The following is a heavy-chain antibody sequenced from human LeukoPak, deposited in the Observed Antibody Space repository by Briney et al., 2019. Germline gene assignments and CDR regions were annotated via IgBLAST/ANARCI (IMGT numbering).Heavy chain of an antibody. V-gene: IGHV4-59*01. J-gene: IGHJ3*02. CDR2: LSKSGNT. D-gene: IGHD3-9*01. CDR3: ARARYVNSFYAFDI. Sequence: SETLSLTCTVSGGSISSYYWSWIRLPPRQGLEWIGYLSKSGNTNYSPSLKSRVTIFGDTSKNQFFLKLSSVTAADTAVYYCARARYVNSFYAFDIWGQGTLVTVSS. CDR1: GGSISSYY.